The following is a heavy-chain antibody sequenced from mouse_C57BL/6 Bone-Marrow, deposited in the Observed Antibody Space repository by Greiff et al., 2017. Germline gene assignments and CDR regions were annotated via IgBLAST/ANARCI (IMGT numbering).Heavy chain of an antibody. Sequence: VKLEESGPGLVQPSQSLSITCTVSGFSLTSYGVHWVRQSPGKGLEWLGVIWSGGSTDYNAAFISRLSISKDNSKSQVFFKMNSLQADDTAIYYCARGDISGSWVAYWGQGTLVTVSA. CDR2: IWSGGST. CDR3: ARGDISGSWVAY. D-gene: IGHD3-2*02. V-gene: IGHV2-2*01. CDR1: GFSLTSYG. J-gene: IGHJ3*01.